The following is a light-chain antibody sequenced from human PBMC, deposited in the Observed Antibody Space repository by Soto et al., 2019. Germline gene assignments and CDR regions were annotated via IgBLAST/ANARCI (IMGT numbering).Light chain of an antibody. CDR1: SSDVGGYNY. Sequence: QSALTQPASVSGSPGQSITISCTGTSSDVGGYNYVSWYQQHPGKAPKLMIFDVSNRPSGVSNRFSGSKSGNTASLTISGLQAEDEADYFCGSHTSSSTLEVFGGGTKLTVL. J-gene: IGLJ3*02. CDR3: GSHTSSSTLEV. CDR2: DVS. V-gene: IGLV2-14*03.